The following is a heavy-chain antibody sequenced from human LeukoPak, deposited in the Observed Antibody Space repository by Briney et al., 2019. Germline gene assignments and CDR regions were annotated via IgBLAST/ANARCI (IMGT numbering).Heavy chain of an antibody. CDR3: ARGSGSYYAFDI. V-gene: IGHV1-8*03. D-gene: IGHD1-26*01. CDR2: MNPNSGNT. CDR1: GYTFTSYD. J-gene: IGHJ3*02. Sequence: ASVKVSCKASGYTFTSYDINWVRQAPGQGLEWMGWMNPNSGNTGYAQKFRGRVTITRNTSISTAYMELSSLRSEDTAVYYCARGSGSYYAFDIWGQGTMVTVSS.